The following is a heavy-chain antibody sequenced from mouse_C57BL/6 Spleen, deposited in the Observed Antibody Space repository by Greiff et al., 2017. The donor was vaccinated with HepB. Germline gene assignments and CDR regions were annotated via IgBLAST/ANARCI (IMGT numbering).Heavy chain of an antibody. Sequence: EVQRVESGGGLVKPGGSLKLSCAASGFTFSSYAMSWVRQTPEKRLEWVATISDGGSYTYYPDNVKGRFTISRDNAKNNLYLQMSHLKSEDTAMYYCARDPYSNPFDYFDYWGQGTTLTVSS. CDR3: ARDPYSNPFDYFDY. CDR1: GFTFSSYA. V-gene: IGHV5-4*01. J-gene: IGHJ2*01. D-gene: IGHD2-5*01. CDR2: ISDGGSYT.